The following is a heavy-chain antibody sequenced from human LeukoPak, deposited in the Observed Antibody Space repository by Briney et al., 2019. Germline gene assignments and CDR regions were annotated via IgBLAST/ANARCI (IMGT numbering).Heavy chain of an antibody. V-gene: IGHV4-59*01. CDR2: IYYSGST. Sequence: SETLSLICTVSGGSIISDHWNWIRHPPGKGLEWIGCIYYSGSTYYNPSLKSRVTISVDMSKSQFSLRLTSVTAADTAVYYCARKNDFDIWGQGTVVTVSS. CDR1: GGSIISDH. CDR3: ARKNDFDI. J-gene: IGHJ3*02. D-gene: IGHD2/OR15-2a*01.